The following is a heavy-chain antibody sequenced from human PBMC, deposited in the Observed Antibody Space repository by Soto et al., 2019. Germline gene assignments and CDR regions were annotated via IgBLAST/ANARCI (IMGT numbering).Heavy chain of an antibody. D-gene: IGHD6-13*01. V-gene: IGHV3-23*01. Sequence: VGSLRLSCSASGLTFSGSAMSRVRQAPGKGLEWVSSISVTGASTYYADSVQGRFTVSRDNSKDTFFLEMNSLRAEDTAVYFCAKIRSIAAAFSDYWGQRTLVTVSS. CDR2: ISVTGAST. CDR1: GLTFSGSA. J-gene: IGHJ4*02. CDR3: AKIRSIAAAFSDY.